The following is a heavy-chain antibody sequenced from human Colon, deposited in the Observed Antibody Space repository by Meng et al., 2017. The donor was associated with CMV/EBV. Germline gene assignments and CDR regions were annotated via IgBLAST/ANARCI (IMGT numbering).Heavy chain of an antibody. CDR2: MNPSTGNT. CDR3: ALYYYGSGTSKFDY. D-gene: IGHD3-10*01. CDR1: GYTFTSFE. Sequence: SGYTFTSFESNWVRQASGQGLEWMGWMNPSTGNTDYAQKFQGRVTMTRDTSTTTAYLDLSSLRSDDTAVYYCALYYYGSGTSKFDYWGQGTLVTVSS. J-gene: IGHJ4*02. V-gene: IGHV1-8*01.